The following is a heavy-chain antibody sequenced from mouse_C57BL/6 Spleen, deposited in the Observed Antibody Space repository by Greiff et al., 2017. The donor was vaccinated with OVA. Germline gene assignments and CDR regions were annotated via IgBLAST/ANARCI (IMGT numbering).Heavy chain of an antibody. CDR3: ARRDGYYERDY. CDR1: GYTFTSYW. Sequence: VQLQQPGAELVRPGSSVKLSCKASGYTFTSYWMDWVKQRPGQGLEWIGNIYPSDSETHYNQKFKDKATLTVDKSSSTAYMQLSSLTSEDSAVYYCARRDGYYERDYWGKGTTLTVSS. D-gene: IGHD2-3*01. CDR2: IYPSDSET. J-gene: IGHJ2*01. V-gene: IGHV1-61*01.